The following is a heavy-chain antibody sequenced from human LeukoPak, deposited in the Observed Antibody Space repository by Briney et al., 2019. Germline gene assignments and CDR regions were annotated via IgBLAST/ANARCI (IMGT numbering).Heavy chain of an antibody. Sequence: SVKVSGKASGGTFSSYAISWVRQAPGQGLEWMGGIIPIFGTANYAQKFQGRVTITADKSTSTAYMELSSLRSEDTAVYYCARDKDGRWYRLFDYWGQGTLVTVSS. J-gene: IGHJ4*02. CDR1: GGTFSSYA. D-gene: IGHD6-13*01. CDR3: ARDKDGRWYRLFDY. V-gene: IGHV1-69*06. CDR2: IIPIFGTA.